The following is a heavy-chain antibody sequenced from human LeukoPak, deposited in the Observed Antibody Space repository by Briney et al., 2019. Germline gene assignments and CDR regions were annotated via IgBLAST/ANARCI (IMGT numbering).Heavy chain of an antibody. Sequence: GGSLRLSCAASGFTFSSYWMHWVRQVPGKGLVWVSRINSDGSSTKYVDSVKGRFTISRDNAKNTLYLQMNSLRVEDTAVYYCARRLLTGYYEFWGQGTLVTVSS. CDR2: INSDGSST. D-gene: IGHD3-9*01. CDR3: ARRLLTGYYEF. CDR1: GFTFSSYW. V-gene: IGHV3-74*03. J-gene: IGHJ4*02.